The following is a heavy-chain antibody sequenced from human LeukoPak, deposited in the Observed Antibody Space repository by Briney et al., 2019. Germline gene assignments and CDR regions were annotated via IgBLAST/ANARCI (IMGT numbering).Heavy chain of an antibody. V-gene: IGHV1-2*02. CDR2: INPNSGGT. CDR1: GYTLTSYD. CDR3: AGGAVGATPYYYYYYMDV. D-gene: IGHD1-26*01. Sequence: ASVKVSCKASGYTLTSYDINWVRQATAQGLEWMGWINPNSGGTNYAQKFQGRVTMTRDTSISTAYMELSRLRPDDTAVYYCAGGAVGATPYYYYYYMDVWGKGTTVTVSS. J-gene: IGHJ6*03.